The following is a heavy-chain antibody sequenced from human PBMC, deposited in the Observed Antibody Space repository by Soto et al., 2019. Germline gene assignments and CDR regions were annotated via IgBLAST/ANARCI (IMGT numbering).Heavy chain of an antibody. V-gene: IGHV3-30*18. CDR1: GFTFSSYG. CDR2: ISYDGSNK. J-gene: IGHJ6*02. Sequence: PGGSLRLSCAASGFTFSSYGMHWVRQAPGKGLEWVAVISYDGSNKYYADSVKGRFTISRDNSKNTLYLQMNSLRAEDTAVYYCAKSWYGMDVWGQGTTVTVSS. CDR3: AKSWYGMDV.